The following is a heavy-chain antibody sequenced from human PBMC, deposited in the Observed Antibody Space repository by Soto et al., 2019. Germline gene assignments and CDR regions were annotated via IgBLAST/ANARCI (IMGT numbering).Heavy chain of an antibody. D-gene: IGHD4-17*01. J-gene: IGHJ4*02. CDR2: ISYDGSNK. Sequence: PGGSLRLSCAASGFIFSSYGMRWVRQAPGKGLEWVAVISYDGSNKYYADSVKGRFTISRDNAKNTLYLQMNSLRAEDTAVCYCARDPGDYSDFWGQGTLVTVSS. V-gene: IGHV3-30*03. CDR3: ARDPGDYSDF. CDR1: GFIFSSYG.